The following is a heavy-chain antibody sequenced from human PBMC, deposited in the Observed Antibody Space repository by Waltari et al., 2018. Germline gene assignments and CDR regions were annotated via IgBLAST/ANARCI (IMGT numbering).Heavy chain of an antibody. CDR3: ASASVGIVVVPAATDAFDI. D-gene: IGHD2-2*01. Sequence: QLQLQESGPGLVKPSETLSLTCTVSGGSISSSSYYWGWIRQPPGKGLEWIGSIYYSGSTYYNPSLKSRVTISVDTAKNQFSLKLSSVTSADTAVYYCASASVGIVVVPAATDAFDIWGQVTMVTVSS. J-gene: IGHJ3*02. CDR2: IYYSGST. V-gene: IGHV4-39*07. CDR1: GGSISSSSYY.